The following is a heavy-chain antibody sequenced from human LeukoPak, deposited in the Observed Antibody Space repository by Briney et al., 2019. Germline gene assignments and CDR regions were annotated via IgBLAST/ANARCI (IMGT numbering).Heavy chain of an antibody. CDR3: GRDRAFAGTAPDAFDI. J-gene: IGHJ3*02. Sequence: ASVKVSCKASGYTFTGYYIHWVRQAPGQRPEWMGWINPNSGGIKYAQKFQGRVTMTRDTSISTAYMELSRLRSDDTAVYYCGRDRAFAGTAPDAFDIWGQGTMVTVSS. D-gene: IGHD6-19*01. CDR1: GYTFTGYY. CDR2: INPNSGGI. V-gene: IGHV1-2*02.